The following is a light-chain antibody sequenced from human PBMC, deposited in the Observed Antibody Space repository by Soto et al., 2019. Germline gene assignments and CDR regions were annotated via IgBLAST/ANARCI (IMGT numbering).Light chain of an antibody. CDR1: QGVLSTSNNKNY. CDR3: QQHFTAPLT. V-gene: IGKV4-1*01. Sequence: IVMTQSPDSLAVSLGERATINCKSSQGVLSTSNNKNYLSWHQQKPGQPPRLLIYWASTRESGVPDRFSGSGSGTDFTLTISSLQAEDVAIYYCQQHFTAPLTFGGGTKVDIK. CDR2: WAS. J-gene: IGKJ4*01.